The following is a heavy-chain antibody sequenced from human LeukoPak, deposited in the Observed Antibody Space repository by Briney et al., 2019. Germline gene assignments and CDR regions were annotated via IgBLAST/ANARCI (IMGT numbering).Heavy chain of an antibody. CDR1: GGSISSYY. V-gene: IGHV4-59*01. CDR2: IYYSGST. Sequence: PSETLSLTCTVSGGSISSYYWSWIRQPPGKGLERIGYIYYSGSTNYNPSLKSRVTISVDTSKNQFSLKLSSVTAADTAVYYCARELDYYGMDVWGQGTTVTVSS. CDR3: ARELDYYGMDV. J-gene: IGHJ6*02.